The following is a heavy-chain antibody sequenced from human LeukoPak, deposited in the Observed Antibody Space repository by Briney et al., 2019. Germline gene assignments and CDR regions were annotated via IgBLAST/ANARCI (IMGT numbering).Heavy chain of an antibody. CDR1: GFTFSSYG. CDR2: IRYDASNK. J-gene: IGHJ4*02. V-gene: IGHV3-30*02. CDR3: AKDTWDEPNFFDY. D-gene: IGHD1-26*01. Sequence: GGSLRLSCAASGFTFSSYGMHWVRQAPGKGLEWVAFIRYDASNKYYADSVKGRFTISRDNSKNTLYLQMNSLRAEDTAVYYCAKDTWDEPNFFDYWGQGTLVTVSS.